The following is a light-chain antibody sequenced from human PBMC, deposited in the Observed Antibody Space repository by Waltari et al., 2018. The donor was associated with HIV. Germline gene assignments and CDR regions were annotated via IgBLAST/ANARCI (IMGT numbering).Light chain of an antibody. CDR1: QSVSSGY. V-gene: IGKV3-20*01. J-gene: IGKJ2*01. Sequence: EIVLTQSPGTLSLSPGERATLSCRASQSVSSGYLAWYQQKPGQAPRVCIYGASSRATGIPDRFSGSGSGTDFTLTISRLEPEDFAVYYCQQYGNSPPYTFGQGTKLEIK. CDR2: GAS. CDR3: QQYGNSPPYT.